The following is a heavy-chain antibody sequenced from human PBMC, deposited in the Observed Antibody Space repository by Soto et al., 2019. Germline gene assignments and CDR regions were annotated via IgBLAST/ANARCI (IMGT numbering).Heavy chain of an antibody. CDR2: ISSSSSTT. CDR1: GFTFSNYN. Sequence: EVQLVESGGGLVQPGGSLRLSCAASGFTFSNYNMNWVRQAPGKGLEWVSYISSSSSTTYYADSVKGRFTISRDNAKKTLYRQINTLSDEDTAVYYCARDGRSSWYNWFDPWGQGTLVTVSS. J-gene: IGHJ5*02. CDR3: ARDGRSSWYNWFDP. D-gene: IGHD6-13*01. V-gene: IGHV3-48*02.